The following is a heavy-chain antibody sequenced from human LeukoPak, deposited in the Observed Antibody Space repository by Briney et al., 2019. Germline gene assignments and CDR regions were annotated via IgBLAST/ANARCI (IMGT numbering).Heavy chain of an antibody. CDR2: IIPIFGTA. Sequence: ASVKVSCKASGGTFSSYAISWVRQAPGQGLEWMGGIIPIFGTANYAQKFQGRVTITADESTSTAYMELSSLRSEDTAVYYCATPASPYYDFWSGYPFDYWGQGTLVTVSS. CDR1: GGTFSSYA. D-gene: IGHD3-3*01. J-gene: IGHJ4*02. CDR3: ATPASPYYDFWSGYPFDY. V-gene: IGHV1-69*13.